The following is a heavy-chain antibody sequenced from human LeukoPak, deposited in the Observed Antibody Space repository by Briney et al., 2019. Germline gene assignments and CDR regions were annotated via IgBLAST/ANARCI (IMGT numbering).Heavy chain of an antibody. CDR1: GGSISSYY. D-gene: IGHD3-10*01. CDR2: IYTSGST. Sequence: SETLSLTCTVSGGSISSYYWSWIRQPAGKGLEWIGRIYTSGSTNYNPSLKSRVTMSVDTSKNQFSLKLSSVTAADTAVYYCARARGITMVRGVNWFDPWGQGTLVTVSS. J-gene: IGHJ5*02. CDR3: ARARGITMVRGVNWFDP. V-gene: IGHV4-4*07.